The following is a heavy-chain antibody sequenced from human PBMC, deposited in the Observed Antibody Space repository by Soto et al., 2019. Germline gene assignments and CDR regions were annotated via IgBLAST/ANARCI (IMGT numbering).Heavy chain of an antibody. Sequence: SETLSLTCTASGGSISSGDYYWSWVRQPPGKGLEWIAYIFSSGSTYYNPSLKSRITMSVDTSKNQFSLKVISVTAADTAMYYCARGRGYYYDSSGFNWFDPWGQGTLVTVSS. J-gene: IGHJ5*02. V-gene: IGHV4-30-4*01. CDR3: ARGRGYYYDSSGFNWFDP. CDR1: GGSISSGDYY. D-gene: IGHD3-22*01. CDR2: IFSSGST.